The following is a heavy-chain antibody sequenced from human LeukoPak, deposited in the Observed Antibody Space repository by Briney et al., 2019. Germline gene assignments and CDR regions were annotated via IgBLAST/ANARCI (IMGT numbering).Heavy chain of an antibody. V-gene: IGHV7-4-1*02. CDR1: GYTFTSYA. CDR2: INTNTGNP. Sequence: ASVKVSCKASGYTFTSYAMNWVRQAPGQGLEWMGWINTNTGNPTYAQGFTGRFVFSLDTSVSTAYLQISSLKAEDTAVYYCARDSSITMVRGVTQPSRYWGQGTLVTVSS. J-gene: IGHJ4*02. CDR3: ARDSSITMVRGVTQPSRY. D-gene: IGHD3-10*01.